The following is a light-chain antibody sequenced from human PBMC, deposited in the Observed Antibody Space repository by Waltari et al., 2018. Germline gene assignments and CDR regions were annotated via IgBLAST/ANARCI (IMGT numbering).Light chain of an antibody. CDR3: LSRDISSTRF. Sequence: SSELTQDPTVSVALGQTVRITFQGDSLRRYSASRYQQRPGQAPVLFFYGQDNRPSGIPDRFSGSTSGDTATLTITGTQAEDEADYYCLSRDISSTRFFGGGTRLTV. CDR1: SLRRYS. J-gene: IGLJ2*01. CDR2: GQD. V-gene: IGLV3-19*01.